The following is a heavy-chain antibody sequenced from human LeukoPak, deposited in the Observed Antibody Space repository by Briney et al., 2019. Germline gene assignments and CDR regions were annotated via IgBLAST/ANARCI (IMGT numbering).Heavy chain of an antibody. CDR1: GYSISSGYY. D-gene: IGHD6-13*01. V-gene: IGHV4-38-2*02. Sequence: SETLSLTCSVSGYSISSGYYWGWIRQPPGKGLEWIGSIYQSGTTSYNPSLKSRVTISVDTSKNQFSLKLSSVTAADTAVYYCARHSTVIAAAVWTYWGQGTLVTVSS. CDR2: IYQSGTT. CDR3: ARHSTVIAAAVWTY. J-gene: IGHJ4*02.